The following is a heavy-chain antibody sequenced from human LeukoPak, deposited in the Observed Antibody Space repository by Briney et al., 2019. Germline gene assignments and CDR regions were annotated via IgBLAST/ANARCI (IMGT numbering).Heavy chain of an antibody. CDR3: ARDIATTPVY. J-gene: IGHJ4*02. CDR2: INNDGSDT. Sequence: GGSLRLSCAASGFTFSNFWMHWVRQGPGKGLVWVSRINNDGSDTTYADSVKGRFTISRDNAKNTVYLQMNSLRAEDTAVYFCARDIATTPVYWGQGTLLTVSS. V-gene: IGHV3-74*01. CDR1: GFTFSNFW. D-gene: IGHD2-15*01.